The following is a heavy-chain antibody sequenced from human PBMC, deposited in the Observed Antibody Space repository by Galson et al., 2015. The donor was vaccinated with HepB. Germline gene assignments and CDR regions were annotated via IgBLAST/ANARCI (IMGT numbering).Heavy chain of an antibody. J-gene: IGHJ3*02. D-gene: IGHD5-18*01. CDR2: ISSSSSYT. CDR3: ARDRPGYSYGAGDAFDI. CDR1: GFTFSDYY. V-gene: IGHV3-11*06. Sequence: SLRLSCAASGFTFSDYYMSWIRQAPGKGLEWVSYISSSSSYTNYADSVKGRFTISRDNAKNSLYLQMNSLRAEDTAVYYCARDRPGYSYGAGDAFDIWGQGTMVTVSS.